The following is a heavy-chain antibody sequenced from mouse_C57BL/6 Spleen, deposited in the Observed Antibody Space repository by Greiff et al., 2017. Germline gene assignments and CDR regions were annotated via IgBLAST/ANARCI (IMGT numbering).Heavy chain of an antibody. Sequence: QVHVKQPGAELVKPGASVKLSCKASGYTFTSYWMHWVKQRPGQGLEWIGMIHPNSGSTNYNEKFKSKATLTVDKSSSTAYMQLSSLTSEDSAVYYCARGDSSGSFAYWGQGTLVTVSA. CDR3: ARGDSSGSFAY. CDR2: IHPNSGST. D-gene: IGHD3-2*02. V-gene: IGHV1-64*01. CDR1: GYTFTSYW. J-gene: IGHJ3*01.